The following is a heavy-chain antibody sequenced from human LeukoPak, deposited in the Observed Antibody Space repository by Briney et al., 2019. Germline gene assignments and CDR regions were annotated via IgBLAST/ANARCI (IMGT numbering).Heavy chain of an antibody. Sequence: PGRSLRLSCAASGFTFDDYAMHWVRQAPGKGREWVSGISWNSGSIGYADSVKGRFTISRDNAKNSLYLQMNSLRAEDTALYYCAKDIGASWGMGATYFDYWGQGTLVTVSS. CDR3: AKDIGASWGMGATYFDY. CDR2: ISWNSGSI. V-gene: IGHV3-9*01. J-gene: IGHJ4*02. D-gene: IGHD1-26*01. CDR1: GFTFDDYA.